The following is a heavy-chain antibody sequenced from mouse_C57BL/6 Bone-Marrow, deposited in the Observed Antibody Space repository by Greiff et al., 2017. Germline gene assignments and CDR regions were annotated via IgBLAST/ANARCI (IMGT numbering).Heavy chain of an antibody. J-gene: IGHJ2*01. D-gene: IGHD1-1*01. Sequence: QVQLQQPGAELVRPGSSVTLSCKASGYTFTSYWMHWVKQRPIQGLEWIGNIDPSDSETHYNQKFKNKATLTVDKSSSTTYMQLSSLTSEDSAVYYCATTIYYYGSSLCDYGGQGTTLTVSS. CDR3: ATTIYYYGSSLCDY. V-gene: IGHV1-52*01. CDR1: GYTFTSYW. CDR2: IDPSDSET.